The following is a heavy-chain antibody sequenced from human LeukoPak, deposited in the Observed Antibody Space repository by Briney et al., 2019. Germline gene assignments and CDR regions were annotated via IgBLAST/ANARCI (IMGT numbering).Heavy chain of an antibody. Sequence: PGGSLRLSCAASGFSFSSYTMNWVRRAPGKGLEWVSSISSSSSYIYYADSLKGRFTISRDNAKNSLYLQMNSLRAEDTAVYYCARDGRRRDYCDSGSCYWYFDLWGRGTLVTVSS. CDR1: GFSFSSYT. CDR2: ISSSSSYI. J-gene: IGHJ2*01. V-gene: IGHV3-21*01. CDR3: ARDGRRRDYCDSGSCYWYFDL. D-gene: IGHD2-15*01.